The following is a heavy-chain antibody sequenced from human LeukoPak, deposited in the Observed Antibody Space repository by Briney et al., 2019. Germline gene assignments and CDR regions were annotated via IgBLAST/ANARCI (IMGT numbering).Heavy chain of an antibody. Sequence: SETLSLTCAVYGGAFRDHQWSWIRQPPGKGLEWIGDVERRGYTNYNPSLRGRLTMSVDASKNQISLRLTSMTAADTAVYYCAKGLRQIWFGELNDAFDIWGQGTMVHVTS. V-gene: IGHV4-34*01. CDR3: AKGLRQIWFGELNDAFDI. CDR2: VERRGYT. J-gene: IGHJ3*02. D-gene: IGHD3-10*01. CDR1: GGAFRDHQ.